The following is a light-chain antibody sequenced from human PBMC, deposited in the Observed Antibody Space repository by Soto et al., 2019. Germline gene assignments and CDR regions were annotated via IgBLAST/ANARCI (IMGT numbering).Light chain of an antibody. Sequence: DIQMTQSPSSLSASVGDRVTMTCRASQDIGINLGWFQQKPGKAPKRLIYVASSLQSGVPSRFSGSGSGTEFTLTISSLQPEDFATYYCQQGYSTAWTFGQGTKVEMK. CDR1: QDIGIN. J-gene: IGKJ1*01. CDR2: VAS. CDR3: QQGYSTAWT. V-gene: IGKV1-17*01.